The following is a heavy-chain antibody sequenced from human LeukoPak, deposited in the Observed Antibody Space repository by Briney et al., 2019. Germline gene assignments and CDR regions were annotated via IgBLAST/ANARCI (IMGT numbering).Heavy chain of an antibody. J-gene: IGHJ4*02. Sequence: GGSLRLSCAASGFTVSSNYMSWVRQAPGKGLEWVSVIYSGGSTYYADSVKGRFTISRDNSKNTLYLQMNGLRAEDTAVYYCAGLHPYSSSWYFDYWGQGTLVTVSS. V-gene: IGHV3-66*04. CDR3: AGLHPYSSSWYFDY. CDR2: IYSGGST. CDR1: GFTVSSNY. D-gene: IGHD6-13*01.